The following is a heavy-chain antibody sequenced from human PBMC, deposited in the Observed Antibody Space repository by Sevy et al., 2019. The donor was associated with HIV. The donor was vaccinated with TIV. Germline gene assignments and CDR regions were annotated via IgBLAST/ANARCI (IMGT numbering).Heavy chain of an antibody. CDR1: GGSISSYY. Sequence: SETLSLTCTVSGGSISSYYWSWIRQPPGKGLEWIGYIYYSGSTNYNPSLKSRVTISVDTSKNQFSLKLSSVTAADTAVYYCAREVLPLSAFDIWGQGTMVTVSS. CDR2: IYYSGST. J-gene: IGHJ3*02. CDR3: AREVLPLSAFDI. V-gene: IGHV4-59*01.